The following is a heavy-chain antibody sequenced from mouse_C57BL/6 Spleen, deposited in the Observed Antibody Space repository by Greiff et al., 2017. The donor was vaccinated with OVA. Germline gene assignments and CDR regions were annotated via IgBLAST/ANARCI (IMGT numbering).Heavy chain of an antibody. CDR1: GYTFTSYW. Sequence: VQLQQPGAELVRPGSSVKLSCKASGYTFTSYWMHWVKQRPIQGLEWIGNIDPSDSETHYNQKFKDKATLTVDKSSSTAYMQLSSLTSEDSAVYYCARGGYDSYYQSWFAYWGQGTLVTVSA. V-gene: IGHV1-52*01. D-gene: IGHD2-3*01. CDR2: IDPSDSET. J-gene: IGHJ3*01. CDR3: ARGGYDSYYQSWFAY.